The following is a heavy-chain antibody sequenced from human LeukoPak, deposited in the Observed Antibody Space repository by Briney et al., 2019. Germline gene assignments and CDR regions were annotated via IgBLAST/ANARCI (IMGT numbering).Heavy chain of an antibody. V-gene: IGHV3-48*01. D-gene: IGHD3-10*01. CDR3: ARDELRGGPRGDAFDI. CDR2: ISSSSSTI. Sequence: GGSLRLSCAASGFTFSSYSMNWVRQAPGKGLEWVSYISSSSSTIHYTDSVKGRFTISRDNAKSSLYLQMNSLRAEDTAVYYCARDELRGGPRGDAFDIWDQGTMVTVSS. J-gene: IGHJ3*02. CDR1: GFTFSSYS.